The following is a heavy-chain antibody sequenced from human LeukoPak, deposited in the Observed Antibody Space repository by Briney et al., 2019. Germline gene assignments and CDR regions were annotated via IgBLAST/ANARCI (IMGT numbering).Heavy chain of an antibody. CDR1: GGSISSSSYY. CDR2: IYYSGST. CDR3: AKLRGLEPYAH. J-gene: IGHJ4*02. V-gene: IGHV4-39*01. D-gene: IGHD1-1*01. Sequence: PSETLSLTCTVSGGSISSSSYYWGWIRQPPGKGLEWIGSIYYSGSTYYNPSLKSRVTISVDTSKNQFSLKLSSVTAADTAVYYCAKLRGLEPYAHWGQGTLVTVSS.